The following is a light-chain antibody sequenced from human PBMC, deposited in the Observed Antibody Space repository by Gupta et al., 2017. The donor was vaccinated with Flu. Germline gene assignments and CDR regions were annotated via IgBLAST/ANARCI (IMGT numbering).Light chain of an antibody. CDR3: GAWDDGVGGPV. J-gene: IGLJ2*01. CDR1: CANVGSDS. Sequence: RVSLPCLGRCANVGSDSIDWYHQVPGMAPKLLIYGNNQRPAGVADRCSDSRSGTSASLAIRGLQPEDEGVDYCGAWDDGVGGPVFGGGTRLTVL. V-gene: IGLV1-44*01. CDR2: GNN.